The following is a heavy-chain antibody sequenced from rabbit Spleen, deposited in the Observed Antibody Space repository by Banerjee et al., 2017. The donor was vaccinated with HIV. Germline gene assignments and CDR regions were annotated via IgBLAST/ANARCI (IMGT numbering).Heavy chain of an antibody. CDR2: IAGSSSGFT. Sequence: QSLEESGGDLVKPGASLTLTCKASGLDFSGDSYDSYMCWVRQAPGKGLEWIACIAGSSSGFTYSATWAKGRFTCSKTSSTTVTLQMTSLTVADTATYFCARDTGTSFSTYGMDLWGPGTLVTVS. CDR1: GLDFSGDSY. V-gene: IGHV1S40*01. D-gene: IGHD7-1*01. J-gene: IGHJ6*01. CDR3: ARDTGTSFSTYGMDL.